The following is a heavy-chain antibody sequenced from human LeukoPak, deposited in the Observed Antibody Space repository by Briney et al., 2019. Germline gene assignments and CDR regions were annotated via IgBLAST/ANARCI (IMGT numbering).Heavy chain of an antibody. Sequence: SVKVSCKASGGTFSSYAISWVQQAPGQGLEWIGGIIPIFGTANYAQKFQGRVTITADESTSTAYMELSSLRSEDTAVYYCAREELRFVEWLLFDYWGQGTLVTVSS. CDR2: IIPIFGTA. CDR1: GGTFSSYA. CDR3: AREELRFVEWLLFDY. V-gene: IGHV1-69*01. D-gene: IGHD3-3*01. J-gene: IGHJ4*02.